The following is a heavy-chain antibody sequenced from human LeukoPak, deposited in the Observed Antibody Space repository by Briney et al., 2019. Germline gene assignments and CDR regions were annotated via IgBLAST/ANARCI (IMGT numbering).Heavy chain of an antibody. CDR2: IYYSGST. J-gene: IGHJ4*02. CDR1: GGSISSGGYS. CDR3: ERAIPIFGVGPRDFDY. D-gene: IGHD3-3*01. Sequence: SQTLSLTCTVSGGSISSGGYSWSWIRQHPGKGLEWIGYIYYSGSTYYNPSLKSRVTISVDTSKNQFSLKLRSVTTAQTAVYYWERAIPIFGVGPRDFDYWGQGTLVTVSS. V-gene: IGHV4-31*03.